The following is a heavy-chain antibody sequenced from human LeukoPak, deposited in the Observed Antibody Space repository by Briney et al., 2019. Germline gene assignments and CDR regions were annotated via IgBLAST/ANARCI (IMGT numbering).Heavy chain of an antibody. V-gene: IGHV3-33*01. D-gene: IGHD6-19*01. CDR1: GFTFSSYG. CDR2: IWYDGSNK. CDR3: TTYRITVAGLVHY. J-gene: IGHJ4*02. Sequence: GGSLRLSCAASGFTFSSYGMHWVRQAPGKGLEWVAVIWYDGSNKYYADSVKGRFTISRDNSKNTLYLQMNSLKAEDTAVYYCTTYRITVAGLVHYWGQGSLVAVSS.